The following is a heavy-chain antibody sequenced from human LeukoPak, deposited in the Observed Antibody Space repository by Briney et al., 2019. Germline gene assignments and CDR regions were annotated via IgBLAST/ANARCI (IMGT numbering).Heavy chain of an antibody. V-gene: IGHV1-46*01. CDR3: ARDYIVVAATRYYYYMDV. CDR2: INPSGGST. CDR1: GYTFTSYY. D-gene: IGHD2-15*01. Sequence: ASVKVSCKASGYTFTSYYMHWVRQAPGQGLEWMGIINPSGGSTSYAQKFQGRVTMTRDTSTSTVYMELSSLGSEDTAVYYCARDYIVVAATRYYYYMDVWGKGTTVTVSS. J-gene: IGHJ6*03.